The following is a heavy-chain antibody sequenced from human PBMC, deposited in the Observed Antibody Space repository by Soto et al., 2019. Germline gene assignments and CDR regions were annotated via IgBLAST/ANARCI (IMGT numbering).Heavy chain of an antibody. Sequence: QVQLQESGPGLVKPSETLSLTCTVSGGSISSYYWSWIRQPPGKGLEWIGYIYYSGSTNYNPSLKSRVTMSVDTSKNQFSLKLSSVTAADTAVYYCARLTSCYSCWFDPWGQGTLVTVSS. J-gene: IGHJ5*02. D-gene: IGHD2-15*01. CDR1: GGSISSYY. CDR3: ARLTSCYSCWFDP. CDR2: IYYSGST. V-gene: IGHV4-59*01.